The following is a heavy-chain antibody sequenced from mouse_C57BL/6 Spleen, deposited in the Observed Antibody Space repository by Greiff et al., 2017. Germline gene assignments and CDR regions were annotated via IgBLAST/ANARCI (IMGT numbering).Heavy chain of an antibody. CDR3: ARGHYYGSSYQAWFAY. J-gene: IGHJ3*01. V-gene: IGHV1-82*01. CDR1: GYAFSSSW. CDR2: IYPGDGDT. D-gene: IGHD1-1*01. Sequence: QVQLQQSGPELVKPGASVKISCKASGYAFSSSWMNWVKQRPGKGLEWIGRIYPGDGDTNYNGKFKGKATLTADKSSSTAYMQLSSLTSEDSAVYFCARGHYYGSSYQAWFAYWGQGTLVTVSA.